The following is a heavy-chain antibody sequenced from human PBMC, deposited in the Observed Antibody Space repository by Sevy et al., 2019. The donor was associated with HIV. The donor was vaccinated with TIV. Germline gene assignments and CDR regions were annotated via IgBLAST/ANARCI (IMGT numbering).Heavy chain of an antibody. Sequence: GGSLRLSCAASGFTFSSYGMHWVRQAPGKGLEWVAVIWYDGSNKYYADSVKGRFTISRDNSKNTLYLKMNSLSAEDTAVYYCARDHLFGITGTDNFDYWGQGTLVTVSS. CDR2: IWYDGSNK. V-gene: IGHV3-33*01. D-gene: IGHD1-7*01. J-gene: IGHJ4*02. CDR1: GFTFSSYG. CDR3: ARDHLFGITGTDNFDY.